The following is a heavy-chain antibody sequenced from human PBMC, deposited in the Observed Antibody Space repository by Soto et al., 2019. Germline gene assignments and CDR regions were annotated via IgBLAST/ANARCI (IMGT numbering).Heavy chain of an antibody. CDR2: INPNSGGT. J-gene: IGHJ5*02. Sequence: PSVKVSCKASGYTFSGNYMHWVRQAPGQGLEWMGWINPNSGGTNYAQKFQGRVTMTRDTSISTAYMELSRLRSDDTAVYYCARAPYCSGGSCYDWFDPWGQGTLVTVSS. V-gene: IGHV1-2*02. CDR3: ARAPYCSGGSCYDWFDP. CDR1: GYTFSGNY. D-gene: IGHD2-15*01.